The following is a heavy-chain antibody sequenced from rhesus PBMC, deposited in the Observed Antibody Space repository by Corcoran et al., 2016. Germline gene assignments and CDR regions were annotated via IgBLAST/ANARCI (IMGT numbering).Heavy chain of an antibody. J-gene: IGHJ4*01. Sequence: QVKLQESGPGLVKPLETLSLTCAVSGGSISGGYYYWSWFRQPPGKGLEWIGGIYFRRGNTSYNPSLKSRVTISKDMSKNQFSLKLSAVTAADTAVYYCARDLEGIAARDYWGQGVLVTVSS. CDR3: ARDLEGIAARDY. CDR1: GGSISGGYYY. CDR2: IYFRRGNT. V-gene: IGHV4S12*01. D-gene: IGHD6-31*01.